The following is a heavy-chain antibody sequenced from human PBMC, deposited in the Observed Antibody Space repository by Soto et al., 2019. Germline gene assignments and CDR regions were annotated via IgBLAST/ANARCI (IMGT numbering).Heavy chain of an antibody. V-gene: IGHV1-46*01. CDR1: GYTFTSYY. J-gene: IGHJ6*02. Sequence: WASVKVSCKASGYTFTSYYMHWVRQAPGQGLEWMGIINPSGGSTSYAQKFQGRVTMTRDTSTSTVYMELSSLRSEDTAVYYCARDAVRITIFGVVPKVYYYYGMDVWGQGTTVTVSS. CDR3: ARDAVRITIFGVVPKVYYYYGMDV. D-gene: IGHD3-3*01. CDR2: INPSGGST.